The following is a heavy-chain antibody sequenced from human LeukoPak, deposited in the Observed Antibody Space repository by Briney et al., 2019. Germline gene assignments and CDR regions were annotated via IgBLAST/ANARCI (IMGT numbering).Heavy chain of an antibody. J-gene: IGHJ4*02. D-gene: IGHD6-19*01. V-gene: IGHV3-33*01. CDR1: GFTFSSYG. CDR3: ASGSGWDEVY. Sequence: GGSLRLSCAASGFTFSSYGMHWVRQAPGKGLEWVAVIWYDGSNKYYADSVKGRFTISRDNSKNTLYLQVNSLRAEDTAVYYCASGSGWDEVYWGQGTLVTVSS. CDR2: IWYDGSNK.